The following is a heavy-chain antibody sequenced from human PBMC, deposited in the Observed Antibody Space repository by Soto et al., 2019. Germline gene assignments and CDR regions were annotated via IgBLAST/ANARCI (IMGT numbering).Heavy chain of an antibody. CDR2: IYHSGST. Sequence: TCTVSGGSISSGGYYWSWIRQPPGKGLEWIGYIYHSGSTYYNPSLKSRVTISVDRSKNQFSLNLRSVTAADTAVYYCARVLWSGESPLDYWGRGTLVTVSS. D-gene: IGHD3-10*01. V-gene: IGHV4-30-2*01. CDR3: ARVLWSGESPLDY. J-gene: IGHJ4*02. CDR1: GGSISSGGYY.